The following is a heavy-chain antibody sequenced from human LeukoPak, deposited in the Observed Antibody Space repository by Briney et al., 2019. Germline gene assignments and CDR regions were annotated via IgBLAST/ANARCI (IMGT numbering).Heavy chain of an antibody. D-gene: IGHD5-24*01. CDR1: GYSISSGYY. J-gene: IGHJ4*02. V-gene: IGHV4-38-2*02. CDR3: AIIVEMATIWAFDY. Sequence: SSETLSLTCTVSGYSISSGYYWGWIRQPPGKGLEWIGSIYHSGSTYYNPSLKSRVTISVDTSKNQFSLKLSSVTAADTAVYYCAIIVEMATIWAFDYWGQGTLVTVSS. CDR2: IYHSGST.